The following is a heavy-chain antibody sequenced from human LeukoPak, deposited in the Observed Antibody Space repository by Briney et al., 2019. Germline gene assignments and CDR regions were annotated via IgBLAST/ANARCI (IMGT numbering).Heavy chain of an antibody. V-gene: IGHV3-23*01. Sequence: GASLRLSCAASGFTFSSYAMSWVRQAPGKGLEWVSAISGSGGSTYYADSVKGRFTISRDNSKNTLYLQMNSLRAEDTAVYYCANTPSTLWFGELLAYFDNWGQGTLVTVSS. J-gene: IGHJ4*02. CDR3: ANTPSTLWFGELLAYFDN. CDR2: ISGSGGST. CDR1: GFTFSSYA. D-gene: IGHD3-10*01.